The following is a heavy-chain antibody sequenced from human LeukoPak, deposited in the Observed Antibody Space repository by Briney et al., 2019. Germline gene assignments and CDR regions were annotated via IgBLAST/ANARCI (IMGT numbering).Heavy chain of an antibody. Sequence: GGSLRLSCAASGFTFHDYAMHWVRQAPGKGLEWFSLINGDGGKTYYGDSGKGRFTISRDNSKNSLYLQMNSLRTEDTAFYYCAKGMYYYDSSGYASAIDYWGQGTLVTVSS. V-gene: IGHV3-43*02. CDR3: AKGMYYYDSSGYASAIDY. CDR1: GFTFHDYA. J-gene: IGHJ4*02. CDR2: INGDGGKT. D-gene: IGHD3-22*01.